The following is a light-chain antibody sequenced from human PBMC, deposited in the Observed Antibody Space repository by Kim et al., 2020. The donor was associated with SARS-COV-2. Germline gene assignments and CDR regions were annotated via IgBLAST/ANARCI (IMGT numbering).Light chain of an antibody. J-gene: IGLJ2*01. Sequence: VARGQTARSTCGGNNIGSKKVHWYQQKPGQAPVLVIYRDSNRPSGIPERFSGSNSGNTATLTISRAQAGDEADYYCQVWDSSTHVVFGGGTKLTVL. V-gene: IGLV3-9*01. CDR2: RDS. CDR3: QVWDSSTHVV. CDR1: NIGSKK.